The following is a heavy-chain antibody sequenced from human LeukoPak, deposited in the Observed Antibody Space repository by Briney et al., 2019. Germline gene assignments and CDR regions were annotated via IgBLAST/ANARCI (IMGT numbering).Heavy chain of an antibody. Sequence: SETLSLTCAVSGDSISRGGFSWSWIRQPRGKGLDWIGHIYYSGSTYYSPSLKSRLTISVDTSKNQFSLRLTSVTAADTAVYYCARDRLGSFYYFDYWGQGTLVTVSS. CDR2: IYYSGST. V-gene: IGHV4-30-4*07. CDR3: ARDRLGSFYYFDY. J-gene: IGHJ4*02. D-gene: IGHD6-13*01. CDR1: GDSISRGGFS.